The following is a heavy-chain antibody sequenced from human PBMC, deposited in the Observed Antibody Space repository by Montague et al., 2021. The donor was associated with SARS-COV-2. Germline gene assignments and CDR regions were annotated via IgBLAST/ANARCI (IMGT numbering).Heavy chain of an antibody. CDR3: AKSPTASAYYFDS. V-gene: IGHV3-30*18. CDR2: LSYDESNK. CDR1: GFPFSSYG. J-gene: IGHJ4*02. Sequence: SLRLSWAASGFPFSSYGMHWVRQAPGKGLEWVALLSYDESNKYYTDSVKGRFTISRDNSKNTLYLQMNSLRPEDTAVYYCAKSPTASAYYFDSWGQGTLVTVSS. D-gene: IGHD2-21*02.